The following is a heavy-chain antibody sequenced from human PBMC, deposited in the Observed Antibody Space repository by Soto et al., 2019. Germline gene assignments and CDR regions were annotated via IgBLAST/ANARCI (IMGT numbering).Heavy chain of an antibody. CDR3: ARVGRLRFFDY. Sequence: EVKLVESGGGLVQPGGSLRLSCAASGFTFSSDDMHWVRQATGKGLEWVSSIGTAGDTYYPGSVKGRFTISRENAKNSLYLQMNSLTAADTAVYYCARVGRLRFFDYWGQGTLVTVSS. CDR1: GFTFSSDD. J-gene: IGHJ4*02. D-gene: IGHD5-12*01. CDR2: IGTAGDT. V-gene: IGHV3-13*04.